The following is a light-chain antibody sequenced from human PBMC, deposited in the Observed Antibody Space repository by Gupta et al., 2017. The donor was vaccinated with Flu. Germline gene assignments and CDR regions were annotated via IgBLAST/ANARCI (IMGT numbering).Light chain of an antibody. CDR3: QSYDTSLKDPL. Sequence: VTISCTGSDSTNGGGYDVHWYQVLPAAAPKLLIYAEVNRPSGVPEGFSGSRSGNSASLAITGLQAEDEGVYYCQSYDTSLKDPLFGGGTKVTVL. CDR2: AEV. J-gene: IGLJ2*01. CDR1: DSTNGGGYD. V-gene: IGLV1-40*01.